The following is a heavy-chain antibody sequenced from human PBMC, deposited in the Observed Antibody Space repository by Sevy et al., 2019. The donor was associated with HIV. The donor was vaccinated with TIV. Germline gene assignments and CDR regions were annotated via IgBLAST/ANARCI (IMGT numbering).Heavy chain of an antibody. D-gene: IGHD2-15*01. CDR3: VREGAPYRNVRYCSGNNCYYNWFDP. V-gene: IGHV3-30-3*01. J-gene: IGHJ5*02. CDR2: ISYDGSET. CDR1: GFTFSDYA. Sequence: GGSLRLSCAGSGFTFSDYAMHWVRQAPGEGLEWVAVISYDGSETYDADSVKGRFTISRDNSEDTLDLQMNGLRAEDTAVYYCVREGAPYRNVRYCSGNNCYYNWFDPWGQGTQVTVSS.